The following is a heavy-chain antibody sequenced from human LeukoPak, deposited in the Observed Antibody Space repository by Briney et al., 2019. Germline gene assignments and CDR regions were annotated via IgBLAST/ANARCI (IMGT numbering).Heavy chain of an antibody. J-gene: IGHJ4*02. Sequence: GGSLRLSCAASGFTFDDYAMHWVRQAPGKGLEWVSLISGDGGSTYYADSVKGRFTISRGNSKNSLYLQMNSLRTEDTALYYCALLSGYHTNWGQGTLVTVSS. D-gene: IGHD5-12*01. CDR2: ISGDGGST. CDR1: GFTFDDYA. CDR3: ALLSGYHTN. V-gene: IGHV3-43*02.